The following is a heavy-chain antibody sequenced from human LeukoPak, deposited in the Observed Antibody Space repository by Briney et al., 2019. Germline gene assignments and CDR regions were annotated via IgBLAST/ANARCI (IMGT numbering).Heavy chain of an antibody. D-gene: IGHD3-3*01. CDR3: ARDYDFWSGYPDY. Sequence: GGSLRLSCAVSGFSFNNYWMSWVRQAPGKGLEWVANIKQDGSEKYYVDSVKGRFSISRDNAKNSLYLQMNSLRAEDTAVYYCARDYDFWSGYPDYWGQGTLVTVSS. CDR1: GFSFNNYW. V-gene: IGHV3-7*05. CDR2: IKQDGSEK. J-gene: IGHJ4*02.